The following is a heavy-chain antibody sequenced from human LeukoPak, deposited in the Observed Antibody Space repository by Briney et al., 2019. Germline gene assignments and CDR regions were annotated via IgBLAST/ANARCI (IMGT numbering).Heavy chain of an antibody. Sequence: PSETLSLTCIVSGFSISSDDCWGWIRQPPGKGLEWIGSISNRGSPYYKPSLKGRVTMSVDTPNNHFSLRLSSVTAADTAVYYCVRDGGFYYTASPNSWFDPWGQGTLVTVSS. D-gene: IGHD2-15*01. J-gene: IGHJ5*02. CDR2: ISNRGSP. CDR1: GFSISSDDC. CDR3: VRDGGFYYTASPNSWFDP. V-gene: IGHV4-38-2*02.